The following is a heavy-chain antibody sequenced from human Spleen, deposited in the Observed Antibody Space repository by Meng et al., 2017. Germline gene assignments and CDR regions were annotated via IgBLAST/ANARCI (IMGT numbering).Heavy chain of an antibody. J-gene: IGHJ4*02. CDR2: INAYNGNT. CDR1: GYTLSSDG. CDR3: ATRGNPYLDC. V-gene: IGHV1-18*01. Sequence: QLQLMQSGAEVKKPGASVKVSCEASGYTLSSDGFSWVRQAPGQGLEWMGWINAYNGNTDYAQKFQGRVTMTTDTSTSTAYMELRSLRSDDTAVYYCATRGNPYLDCWGQGTLVTVSS.